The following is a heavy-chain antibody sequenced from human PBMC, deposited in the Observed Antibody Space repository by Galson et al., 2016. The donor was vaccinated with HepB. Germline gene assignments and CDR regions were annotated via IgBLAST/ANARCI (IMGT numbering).Heavy chain of an antibody. Sequence: SLRLSCAASGFTVSSNDMTWVRQAPGKGLEWVSLIYSGGATYYADSVKGRFTISRDNSKSTLFLQMNSLRAEDTAVYYCATVGAGSSEFDYWGQGTLVTVSS. J-gene: IGHJ4*02. CDR3: ATVGAGSSEFDY. V-gene: IGHV3-53*01. CDR2: IYSGGAT. CDR1: GFTVSSND. D-gene: IGHD3-16*01.